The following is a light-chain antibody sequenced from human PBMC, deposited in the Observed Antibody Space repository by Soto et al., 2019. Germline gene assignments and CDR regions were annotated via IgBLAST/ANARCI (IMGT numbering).Light chain of an antibody. CDR3: QQYNSYSYT. V-gene: IGKV1-5*01. CDR2: DAS. CDR1: QSISSW. Sequence: IQMTQSPSTLSASVGDRVTITCRASQSISSWLAWYQQKPRKAPKLLIYDASSLESGVPSRFSGSGSGTEFTVTISSLQPDDFAAYYCQQYNSYSYTFGQGTKLEIK. J-gene: IGKJ2*01.